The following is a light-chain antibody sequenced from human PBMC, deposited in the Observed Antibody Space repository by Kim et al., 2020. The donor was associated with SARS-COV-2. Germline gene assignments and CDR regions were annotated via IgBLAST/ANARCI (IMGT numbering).Light chain of an antibody. CDR1: SSDVGGYNF. Sequence: GQSITISCTGTSSDVGGYNFDSWYQQHPGKAPKLMIYDVSNRPSGVSNRFSGSKSDNTASLTISGLQAEDEADYYCCSYTSSGTVVFGGGTQLTVL. J-gene: IGLJ3*02. V-gene: IGLV2-14*03. CDR3: CSYTSSGTVV. CDR2: DVS.